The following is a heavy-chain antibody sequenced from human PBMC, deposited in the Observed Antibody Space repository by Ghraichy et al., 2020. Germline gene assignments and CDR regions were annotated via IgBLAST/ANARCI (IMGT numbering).Heavy chain of an antibody. D-gene: IGHD3-3*01. V-gene: IGHV4-39*07. CDR1: GGSISSTSYY. CDR3: ARDLSRYDFWSDYYRADYYYYGMDV. Sequence: LSCTVSGGSISSTSYYWSWIRQPPGKGLEWIGSVYYTGSTHYNPSLKSRVTISVDTSKKQFSLKLSSVTAADTAVYYCARDLSRYDFWSDYYRADYYYYGMDVWGHGTTVTVSS. J-gene: IGHJ6*02. CDR2: VYYTGST.